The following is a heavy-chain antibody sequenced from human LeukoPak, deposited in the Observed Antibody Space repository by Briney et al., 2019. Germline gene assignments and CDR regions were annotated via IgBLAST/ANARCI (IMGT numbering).Heavy chain of an antibody. CDR1: GVSISNYY. CDR2: FSTGGIT. V-gene: IGHV4-4*07. J-gene: IGHJ6*03. D-gene: IGHD1-1*01. CDR3: ARGPAQLEDYYMDV. Sequence: SDTLSLTCAVSGVSISNYYWTWIRQPAGKGLEFVGRFSTGGITDYNPSLRRRITVSVDTSKNQFSLRLTSVSAADTAVYYCARGPAQLEDYYMDVWGKGTTVTVS.